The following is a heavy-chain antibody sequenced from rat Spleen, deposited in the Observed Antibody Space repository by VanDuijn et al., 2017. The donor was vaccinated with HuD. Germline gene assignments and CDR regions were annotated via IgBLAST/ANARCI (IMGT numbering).Heavy chain of an antibody. CDR3: ARHPMDA. Sequence: EVQLVESGGGLVQPGRSLKLSCAASGFTFSNYDMAWVRQAQTKGLEWVASISTSGGSTYYRASVKGRFTVSRDNAKSTLYLQMDSLRSEDTATYYCARHPMDAGGQGASVTVSS. V-gene: IGHV5-25*01. CDR1: GFTFSNYD. CDR2: ISTSGGST. J-gene: IGHJ4*01.